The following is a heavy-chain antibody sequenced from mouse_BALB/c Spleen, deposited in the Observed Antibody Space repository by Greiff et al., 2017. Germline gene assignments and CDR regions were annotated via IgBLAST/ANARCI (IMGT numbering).Heavy chain of an antibody. V-gene: IGHV5-17*02. Sequence: EVQGVESGGGLVQPGGSRKLSCAASGFTFSSFGMHWVRQAPEKGLEWVAYISSGSSTIYYADTVKGRFTISRDNPKNTLFLQMTSLRSEDTAMYYCATSKSLLRYGSSGMDYWGQGTSVTVSS. D-gene: IGHD1-1*01. CDR3: ATSKSLLRYGSSGMDY. J-gene: IGHJ4*01. CDR2: ISSGSSTI. CDR1: GFTFSSFG.